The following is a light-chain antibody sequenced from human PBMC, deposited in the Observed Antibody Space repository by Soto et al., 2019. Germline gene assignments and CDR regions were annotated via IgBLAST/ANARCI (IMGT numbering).Light chain of an antibody. CDR3: QQYYDFRT. V-gene: IGKV1-5*03. CDR2: KAS. CDR1: QTISSW. Sequence: DIQMTQSPSTLSGSVGDRVTITCRASQTISSWLAWYQQKPGKAPKLLIYKASKLQSGVPSRFSGGGSVREFTLTITSLQPEDSATYYCQQYYDFRTFGQGTKVDI. J-gene: IGKJ1*01.